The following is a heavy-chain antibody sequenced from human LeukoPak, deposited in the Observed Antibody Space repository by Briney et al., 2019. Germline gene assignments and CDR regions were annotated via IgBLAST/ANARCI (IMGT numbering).Heavy chain of an antibody. CDR2: IYYSGSP. V-gene: IGHV4-61*08. Sequence: PSETLSLTCTVSGGSVSSSGYYWSWIRQPPGKGLEWIGYIYYSGSPDYNPSLKSRVTVSVDTSKNQFSLKLNSVTAADSAVYYCARDTAGLWYLGLWGRGTLVTVSS. CDR1: GGSVSSSGYY. D-gene: IGHD4-17*01. CDR3: ARDTAGLWYLGL. J-gene: IGHJ2*01.